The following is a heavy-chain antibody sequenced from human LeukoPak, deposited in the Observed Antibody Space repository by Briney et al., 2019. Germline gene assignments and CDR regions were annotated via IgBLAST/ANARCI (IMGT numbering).Heavy chain of an antibody. CDR2: IYGSGDTT. D-gene: IGHD2-15*01. CDR3: AKNSAGNCDSHIAY. J-gene: IGHJ4*02. Sequence: PVGSLRLSCAASGFTFSGYAMSWVRQAPGKGLEWVSCIYGSGDTTYYADAVKGRFTISRDNSKDTLYLQMNSLRAEDTAIYYCAKNSAGNCDSHIAYWGQGTRVSVSS. V-gene: IGHV3-23*01. CDR1: GFTFSGYA.